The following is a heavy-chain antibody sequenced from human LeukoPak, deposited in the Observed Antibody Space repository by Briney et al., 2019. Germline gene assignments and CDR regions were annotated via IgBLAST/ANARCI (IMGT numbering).Heavy chain of an antibody. V-gene: IGHV4-59*01. CDR3: AGFGENGMDV. Sequence: PSETLSLTCTVSGGSISSYYWSWIRQPPGKGLEWIGYIYYSGSTNYSPSLKSRVTISVDTSKNQFSLKLSSVTAADTAVYYCAGFGENGMDVWGQGTTVTVSS. CDR1: GGSISSYY. J-gene: IGHJ6*02. D-gene: IGHD3-10*01. CDR2: IYYSGST.